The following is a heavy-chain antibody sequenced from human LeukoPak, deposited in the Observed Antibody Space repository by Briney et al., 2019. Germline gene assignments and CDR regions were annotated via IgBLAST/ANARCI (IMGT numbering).Heavy chain of an antibody. Sequence: ASVKVSCKTSGYIFTNYGITWVRQAPGQGLEWLGWMNSNNGNAQYAQKVQGRLTMTRDTSISTVFMELTNLETDDTAVYYCARVYRSGSIYGQGYFDNWGQGTLVTVSS. J-gene: IGHJ4*02. CDR1: GYIFTNYG. D-gene: IGHD5-18*01. CDR3: ARVYRSGSIYGQGYFDN. V-gene: IGHV1-18*01. CDR2: MNSNNGNA.